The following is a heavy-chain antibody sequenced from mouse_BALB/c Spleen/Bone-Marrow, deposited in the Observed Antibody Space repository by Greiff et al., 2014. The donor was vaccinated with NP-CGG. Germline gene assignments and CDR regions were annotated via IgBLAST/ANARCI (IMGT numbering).Heavy chain of an antibody. CDR2: INPSTDYT. J-gene: IGHJ3*01. CDR1: GYTSTSYW. D-gene: IGHD1-1*01. CDR3: ARRAYGGSYGFAY. Sequence: QVQLKESGAELAKPGASLKMSCKASGYTSTSYWMHWVKQRPGQGLEWIGYINPSTDYTEYNQKFKDKATLTADKSSSTAFMQLSSLTSEDSAVYYCARRAYGGSYGFAYWGQGTLVTVSA. V-gene: IGHV1-7*01.